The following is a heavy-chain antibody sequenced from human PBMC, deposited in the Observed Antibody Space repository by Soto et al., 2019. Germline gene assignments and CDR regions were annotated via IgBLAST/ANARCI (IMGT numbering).Heavy chain of an antibody. Sequence: DVELVESGGGLVQPGGSLKLSCAASGFTFSGSAMHWVRQASGKGLEWVGRIRSKANSYATAYAASVKGRFTISRDDSKNTAYLQMNSLKTEETAVYYCTSSALIDYYYYYGMDVWGQGTTVTVSS. CDR1: GFTFSGSA. J-gene: IGHJ6*02. CDR2: IRSKANSYAT. D-gene: IGHD3-22*01. V-gene: IGHV3-73*02. CDR3: TSSALIDYYYYYGMDV.